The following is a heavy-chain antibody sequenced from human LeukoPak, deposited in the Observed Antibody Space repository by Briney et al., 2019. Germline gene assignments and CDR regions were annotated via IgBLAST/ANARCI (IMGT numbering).Heavy chain of an antibody. Sequence: SETLSLTRAVYGGSFSGYYWSWIRQPPGKGLEWIGYIYYSGSTNYNPSLKSRVTISVDTSKNQFSLKLSSVTAADTAVYYCARGRSGTFYDYWGQGTLVTVSS. CDR2: IYYSGST. V-gene: IGHV4-59*01. CDR3: ARGRSGTFYDY. CDR1: GGSFSGYY. D-gene: IGHD1-14*01. J-gene: IGHJ4*02.